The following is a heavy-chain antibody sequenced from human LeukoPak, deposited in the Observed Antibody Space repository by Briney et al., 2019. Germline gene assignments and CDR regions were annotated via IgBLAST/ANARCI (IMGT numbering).Heavy chain of an antibody. D-gene: IGHD5/OR15-5a*01. CDR3: ARHWRLDTSVYHFDY. J-gene: IGHJ4*02. Sequence: SETLSLTCTVSGGSISSYYWSWIRQPPGKGLGWIGYVYYTGSTNYNPSLQSRVTISVDTSKNHFSLRLSSVTAADTAIYYCARHWRLDTSVYHFDYWGQGTLVTVSS. CDR2: VYYTGST. CDR1: GGSISSYY. V-gene: IGHV4-59*08.